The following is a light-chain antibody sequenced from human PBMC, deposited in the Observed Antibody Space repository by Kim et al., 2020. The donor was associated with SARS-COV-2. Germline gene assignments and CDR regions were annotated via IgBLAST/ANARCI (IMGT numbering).Light chain of an antibody. J-gene: IGKJ5*01. CDR2: KAS. CDR3: QQYNSYPIT. Sequence: DIQMTQSPPTLSPSVGDSVAITCRASQSISSWLAWYQRKPGKAPRLLINKASTLESGVPSRLSGSGSATEFTLTITSLQPDDSATYYCQQYNSYPITFGQGTRLEIK. CDR1: QSISSW. V-gene: IGKV1-5*03.